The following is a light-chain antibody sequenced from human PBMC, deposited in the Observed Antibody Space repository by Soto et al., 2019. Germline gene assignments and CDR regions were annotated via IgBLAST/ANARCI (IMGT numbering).Light chain of an antibody. CDR1: QSVNIF. CDR2: DAS. Sequence: EVVLTQSPATLSLSPGDRAPLSCRASQSVNIFLAWYQQKPGQTPRLLIYDASNRATGIPARFSGSGSGTDFTLTISRLQPEDFAVYYCQQYHNSPLTFGQGTRLEIK. V-gene: IGKV3-11*01. J-gene: IGKJ5*01. CDR3: QQYHNSPLT.